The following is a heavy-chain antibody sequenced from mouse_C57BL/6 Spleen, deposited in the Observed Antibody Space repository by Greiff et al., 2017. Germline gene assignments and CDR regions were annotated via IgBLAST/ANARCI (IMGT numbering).Heavy chain of an antibody. CDR3: TREEAYYGSSYGDAMDY. J-gene: IGHJ4*01. Sequence: EVKLQESGEGLVKPGGSLKLSCAASGFTFSSYAMSWVRQTPEKRLEWVAYISSGGDYIYYADTVKGRFTISRDNARNNLYLQMSSLKSEDTAMYYFTREEAYYGSSYGDAMDYWGQGTSVTVSS. CDR1: GFTFSSYA. V-gene: IGHV5-9-1*02. CDR2: ISSGGDYI. D-gene: IGHD1-1*01.